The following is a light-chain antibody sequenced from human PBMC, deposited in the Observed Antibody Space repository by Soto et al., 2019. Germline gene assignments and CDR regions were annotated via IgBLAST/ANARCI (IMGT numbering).Light chain of an antibody. J-gene: IGKJ5*01. V-gene: IGKV3-15*01. CDR1: QSVSSN. CDR3: QQYNNWPSIT. CDR2: VAS. Sequence: DIVMTQSPVTLSVSPGERATLSCRASQSVSSNLAWYQHKPGQAPRRLIYVASTRTTGIPLRFSGSGSGTEFTLTISSLQSEDFAFYYCQQYNNWPSITFGQGTRLEIK.